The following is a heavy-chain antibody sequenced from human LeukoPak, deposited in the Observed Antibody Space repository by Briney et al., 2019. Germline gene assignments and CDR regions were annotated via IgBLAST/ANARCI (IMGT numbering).Heavy chain of an antibody. CDR1: GFTLSSYW. Sequence: GGSLRLSCAASGFTLSSYWRSWVRQALGKGLEWGANIKQDGSEKYYVDSVKGRFTISRENAKNSLYLQMNSLRAEDTAVYYCARDHSLYFDILTGYAFDYWGQGTLVTVSS. CDR3: ARDHSLYFDILTGYAFDY. D-gene: IGHD3-9*01. V-gene: IGHV3-7*03. J-gene: IGHJ4*02. CDR2: IKQDGSEK.